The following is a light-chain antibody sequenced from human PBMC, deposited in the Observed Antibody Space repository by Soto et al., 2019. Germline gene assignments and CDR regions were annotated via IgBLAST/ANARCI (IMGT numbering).Light chain of an antibody. J-gene: IGKJ4*01. CDR3: QQGFNWPT. Sequence: ENVLTQYPATLSLSPGERATLSCRASQRVRSYFAWYQQKPGQAPRLVMYNAVNRATGIPARFSGSGSGTDFTLTISSLEPEDFAVYYCQQGFNWPTFGGGTKVEIK. CDR1: QRVRSY. CDR2: NAV. V-gene: IGKV3-11*01.